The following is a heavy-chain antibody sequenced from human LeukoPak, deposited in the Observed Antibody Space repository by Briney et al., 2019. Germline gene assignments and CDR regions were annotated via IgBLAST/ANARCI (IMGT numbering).Heavy chain of an antibody. V-gene: IGHV4-34*01. CDR2: INHSGST. CDR3: ARGLGLRWPIRPFDY. Sequence: SETLSLTCTVSGGSISGYYWSWIRQPPGKGLEWIGEINHSGSTNYNPSLKSRVTISVDTSKNQFSLKLSSVTAADTAVYYCARGLGLRWPIRPFDYWGQGTLVTVSS. D-gene: IGHD5-12*01. J-gene: IGHJ4*02. CDR1: GGSISGYY.